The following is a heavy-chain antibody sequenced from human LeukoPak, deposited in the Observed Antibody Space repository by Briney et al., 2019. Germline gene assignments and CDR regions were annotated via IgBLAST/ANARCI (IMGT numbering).Heavy chain of an antibody. J-gene: IGHJ3*02. CDR3: ARDRVLGGSGWPRGAFDI. D-gene: IGHD6-19*01. Sequence: PSETLSLTCAVSGGSISSSDWWSWVRQPPGKGLEWIGEIYHSGSTNYNPSLKSRVTISVDKSKNQFSLKLSSVTAADTAVYYCARDRVLGGSGWPRGAFDIWGQGTMVTVSS. V-gene: IGHV4-4*02. CDR1: GGSISSSDW. CDR2: IYHSGST.